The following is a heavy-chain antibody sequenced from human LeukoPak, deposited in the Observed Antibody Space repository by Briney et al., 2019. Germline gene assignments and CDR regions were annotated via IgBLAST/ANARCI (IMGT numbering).Heavy chain of an antibody. Sequence: GGSLRLSCAASGFTFSSYAMSWVRQAPGKGLEWVSTIGGSGPRTYYTDSVRGRFTISRDTSDNTLFLQMNSLRADDTAVYYCAKSREYYDVLSAFDSWGQGTLVTVSS. V-gene: IGHV3-23*01. CDR1: GFTFSSYA. CDR3: AKSREYYDVLSAFDS. CDR2: IGGSGPRT. D-gene: IGHD3-3*01. J-gene: IGHJ4*02.